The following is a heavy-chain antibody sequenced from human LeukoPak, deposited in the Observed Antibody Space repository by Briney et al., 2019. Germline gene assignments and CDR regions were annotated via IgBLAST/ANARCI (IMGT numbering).Heavy chain of an antibody. V-gene: IGHV3-23*01. J-gene: IGHJ4*02. CDR1: GFTFSSYA. D-gene: IGHD4-17*01. CDR3: AKDPADYGDYIFELYFDY. CDR2: ISGSGGST. Sequence: GGSLRLSCAASGFTFSSYAMSWVRQAPGKGLEWVSAISGSGGSTYYADSVKGRFTISRDNSKNTLYLQMNSLRAEDTAVYYCAKDPADYGDYIFELYFDYWGQGTLVTVSS.